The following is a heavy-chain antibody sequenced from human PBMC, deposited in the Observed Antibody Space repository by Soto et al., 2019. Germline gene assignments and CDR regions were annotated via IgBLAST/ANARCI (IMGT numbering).Heavy chain of an antibody. Sequence: QSRGSLRLSCAASGFAFSNYAMHWVRQAPGKGLEWVSSISTSIDATYYAGSVKGRFTISRDDSKNTLYLQMNSLRAEDSAVYYCAKDRTVAARNFDYWGQGTQVTVSS. V-gene: IGHV3-23*01. CDR3: AKDRTVAARNFDY. J-gene: IGHJ4*02. D-gene: IGHD6-6*01. CDR1: GFAFSNYA. CDR2: ISTSIDAT.